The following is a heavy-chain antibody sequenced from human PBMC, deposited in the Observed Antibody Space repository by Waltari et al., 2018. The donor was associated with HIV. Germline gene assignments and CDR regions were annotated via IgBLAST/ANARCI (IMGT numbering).Heavy chain of an antibody. J-gene: IGHJ6*02. D-gene: IGHD1-26*01. Sequence: QVQLQESGPGLVKSSETLSLTCTVSGYSISSGFYWGWIRHPPGTGLEWIGSIYHSGNTYYNPSLQSRVTISLDTSKNQFSLKLSSVSAADTAVYYCAKDEGAVAGATTYYYYGMDVWGHGTTVTVSS. CDR3: AKDEGAVAGATTYYYYGMDV. V-gene: IGHV4-38-2*02. CDR2: IYHSGNT. CDR1: GYSISSGFY.